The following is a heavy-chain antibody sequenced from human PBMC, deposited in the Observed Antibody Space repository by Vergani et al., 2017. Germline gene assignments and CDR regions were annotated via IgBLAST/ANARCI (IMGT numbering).Heavy chain of an antibody. CDR1: GDSITNGGFS. CDR3: PSASLRALVCYYYYMDV. D-gene: IGHD3-16*01. Sequence: QLQLQESGSGLVKPSQTLSLTCAVSGDSITNGGFSWNWIRQPPGKGPEWIGYIFPSGNSDYNPSLKNRVSISLDKSKNQFSLWVNSVTAADTAVYFCPSASLRALVCYYYYMDVWGKGNPVVVSS. J-gene: IGHJ6*03. V-gene: IGHV4-30-2*01. CDR2: IFPSGNS.